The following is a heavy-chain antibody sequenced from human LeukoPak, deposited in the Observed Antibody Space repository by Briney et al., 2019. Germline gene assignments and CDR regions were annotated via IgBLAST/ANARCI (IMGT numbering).Heavy chain of an antibody. V-gene: IGHV3-33*01. CDR2: TWYDGSNK. J-gene: IGHJ4*02. D-gene: IGHD4-17*01. CDR3: ARDHGDHSGKDY. Sequence: PGGSLRLSCAASGFIFSSYGMHWVRQAPGKGLEWVAVTWYDGSNKYYADAVKGRFTISRDNSKNTLYLQMNSLRAEDTAVYFCARDHGDHSGKDYWGQGTLVTVSS. CDR1: GFIFSSYG.